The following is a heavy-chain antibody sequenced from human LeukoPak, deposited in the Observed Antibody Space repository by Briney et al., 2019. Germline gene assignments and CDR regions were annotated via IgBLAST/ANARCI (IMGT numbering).Heavy chain of an antibody. J-gene: IGHJ6*02. CDR2: IYPGDSDT. CDR3: ARLGYCSSASCYYGMDV. CDR1: GYTFTSHW. V-gene: IGHV5-51*01. Sequence: GESLKISCKGSGYTFTSHWIGWVRQMPGKGLEWMGIIYPGDSDTRYSPSFQGQVTISADKSISTAYLQWGSLKASDTAIYYCARLGYCSSASCYYGMDVWGQGTTVTVSS. D-gene: IGHD2-2*01.